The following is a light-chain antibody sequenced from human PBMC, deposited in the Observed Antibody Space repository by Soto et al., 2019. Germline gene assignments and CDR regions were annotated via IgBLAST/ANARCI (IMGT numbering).Light chain of an antibody. CDR3: EEYNKWPYT. J-gene: IGKJ2*01. CDR2: GTS. Sequence: EIVMTQSPVALSVSPGESAALSCRASQSVGRNFAWYQQRPGQAPRVLIYGTSTRATGVPARFSGGGSGTDLSRTTSSLQSEDFAVYYCEEYNKWPYTFGQGARVEIK. CDR1: QSVGRN. V-gene: IGKV3-15*01.